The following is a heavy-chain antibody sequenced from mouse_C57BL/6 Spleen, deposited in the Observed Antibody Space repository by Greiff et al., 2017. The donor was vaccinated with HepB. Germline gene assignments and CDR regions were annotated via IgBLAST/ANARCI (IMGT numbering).Heavy chain of an antibody. V-gene: IGHV1-85*01. CDR1: GYTFTSYD. Sequence: VQRVESGPELVKPGASVKLSCKASGYTFTSYDINWVKQRPGQGLEWIGWIYPRDGSTKYNEKFKGKATLTVDTSSSTAYMELHSLTSEDSAVYFCARGTTVHFDYWGQGTTLTVSS. J-gene: IGHJ2*01. CDR3: ARGTTVHFDY. D-gene: IGHD1-1*01. CDR2: IYPRDGST.